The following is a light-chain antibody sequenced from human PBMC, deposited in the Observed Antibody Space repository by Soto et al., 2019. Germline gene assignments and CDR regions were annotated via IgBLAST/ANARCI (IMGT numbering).Light chain of an antibody. CDR1: LTVTNNY. J-gene: IGKJ1*01. CDR3: QQYASAPLT. V-gene: IGKV3-20*01. Sequence: EIVLTHSPDTLSLSPGERATLSCRASLTVTNNYLAWYQQKAGQAPRLVIYDASTRATGIPDRFSASGSGTDFTLTISRLEPEDFAVDFCQQYASAPLTFGQGTKVEVK. CDR2: DAS.